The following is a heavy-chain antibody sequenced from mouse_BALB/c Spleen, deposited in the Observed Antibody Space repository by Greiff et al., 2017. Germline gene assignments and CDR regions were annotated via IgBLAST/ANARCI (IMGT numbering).Heavy chain of an antibody. CDR2: ISSGGST. J-gene: IGHJ3*01. CDR1: GFTFSSYA. CDR3: ASEGTGAFAY. V-gene: IGHV5-6-5*01. Sequence: EVQGVESGGGLVKPGGSLKLSCAASGFTFSSYAMSWVRQTPEKRLEWVASISSGGSTYYPDSVKGRFTISRDNARNILYLQMSSLRSEDTAMYYCASEGTGAFAYWGQGTLVTVSA. D-gene: IGHD4-1*01.